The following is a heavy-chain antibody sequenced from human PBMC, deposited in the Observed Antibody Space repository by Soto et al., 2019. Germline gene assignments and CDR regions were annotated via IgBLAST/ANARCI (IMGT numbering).Heavy chain of an antibody. CDR1: GFTFSSYW. CDR3: ARRIAARLNWFDP. D-gene: IGHD6-6*01. Sequence: EVQLVESGGGLVQPGGSLRLSCAASGFTFSSYWMSWVRQAPGKGLEWVANIKQDGSEKYYVDSVKGRFTISRDNAKNSRYLQMNSLRAEDTAVYYCARRIAARLNWFDPWGQGTLVTVSS. CDR2: IKQDGSEK. J-gene: IGHJ5*02. V-gene: IGHV3-7*01.